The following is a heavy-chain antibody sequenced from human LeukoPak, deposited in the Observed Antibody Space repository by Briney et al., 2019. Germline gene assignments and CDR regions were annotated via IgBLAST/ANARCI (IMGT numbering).Heavy chain of an antibody. J-gene: IGHJ2*01. Sequence: SETLSLTCAVYGGSFSGYYWSWIRQPPGKGLEWIGEINHSGSTNYNPSLKSRVTISVDTSKNQFSLRLSSVTAADTAVYYCARGIPQQLVRFRYFDLWGRGTLVTVSS. CDR3: ARGIPQQLVRFRYFDL. D-gene: IGHD6-13*01. CDR1: GGSFSGYY. CDR2: INHSGST. V-gene: IGHV4-34*01.